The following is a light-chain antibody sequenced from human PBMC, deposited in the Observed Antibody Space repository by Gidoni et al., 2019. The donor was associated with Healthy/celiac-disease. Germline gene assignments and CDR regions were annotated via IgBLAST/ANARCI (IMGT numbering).Light chain of an antibody. V-gene: IGLV1-47*01. CDR2: RNN. Sequence: QSVLTQPPSASGTPGPRVTISCSGSSSNIGSNYVYWYQQLPGTAPKRLIYRNNQRPSGVPDRFSGSKSGTSASLAISGLRSEDEADYYCAAWDDSLSGPHVVFGGGTKLTVL. CDR3: AAWDDSLSGPHVV. J-gene: IGLJ2*01. CDR1: SSNIGSNY.